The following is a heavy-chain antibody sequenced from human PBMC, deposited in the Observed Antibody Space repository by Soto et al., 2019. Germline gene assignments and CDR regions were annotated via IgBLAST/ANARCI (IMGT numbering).Heavy chain of an antibody. CDR1: GGTFSSYA. J-gene: IGHJ6*02. CDR3: ARVVLPTVSPRRQFYYYYYGMDV. Sequence: VASVKVSCKASGGTFSSYAISWVRQAPGQGLEWMGGIIPIFGTANYAQKFQGRVTITADESTSTAYMELSSLRSEDTAVYYCARVVLPTVSPRRQFYYYYYGMDVWGQGTTVTVS. CDR2: IIPIFGTA. D-gene: IGHD4-17*01. V-gene: IGHV1-69*13.